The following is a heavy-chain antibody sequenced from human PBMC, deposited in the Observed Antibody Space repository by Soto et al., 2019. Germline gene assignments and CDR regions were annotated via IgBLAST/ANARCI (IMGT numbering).Heavy chain of an antibody. CDR2: IYWDDYK. Sequence: QITLKESGPTLVKPTQTLTLTCTFSGVSLSTSGVGVGWISQPPGKALEWLALIYWDDYKRYSPSLKSRLTITKDTSKKHVAHTTTNMDTVNTAAYYWAHSSGRSGSWYYFDYWGQGSLVTVSS. CDR3: AHSSGRSGSWYYFDY. V-gene: IGHV2-5*02. D-gene: IGHD6-13*01. CDR1: GVSLSTSGVG. J-gene: IGHJ4*02.